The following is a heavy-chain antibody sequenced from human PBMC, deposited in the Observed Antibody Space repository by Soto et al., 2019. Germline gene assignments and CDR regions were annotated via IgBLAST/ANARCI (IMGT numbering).Heavy chain of an antibody. CDR2: IKEDGSEK. CDR3: ARDCSGGRCQY. Sequence: GGSLRLSGAASGFTLRYYWRSWVRQAPGKGLEWVANIKEDGSEKYYVDSVKGRCTISRDNAQNSVFLQMNSLRVEDTAIYYCARDCSGGRCQYWGQGTLVNVSS. V-gene: IGHV3-7*01. J-gene: IGHJ4*02. CDR1: GFTLRYYW. D-gene: IGHD2-15*01.